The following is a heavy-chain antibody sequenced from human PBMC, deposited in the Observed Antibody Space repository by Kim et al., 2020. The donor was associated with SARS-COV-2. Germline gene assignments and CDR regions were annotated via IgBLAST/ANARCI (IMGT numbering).Heavy chain of an antibody. V-gene: IGHV1-69*04. CDR1: GGTFSSYA. D-gene: IGHD6-13*01. CDR2: IIPILGIA. J-gene: IGHJ6*02. CDR3: AREPIAAAGDKKDLYYYYGMDV. Sequence: SVKVSCKASGGTFSSYAISWVRQAPGQGLEWMGRIIPILGIANYAQKFQGRVTITADKSTSTAYMELSSLRSEDTAVYYCAREPIAAAGDKKDLYYYYGMDVWGQGTTVTVSS.